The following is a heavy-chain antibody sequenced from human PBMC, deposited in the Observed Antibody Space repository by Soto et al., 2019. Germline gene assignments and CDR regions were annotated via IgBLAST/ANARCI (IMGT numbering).Heavy chain of an antibody. V-gene: IGHV4-59*01. D-gene: IGHD2-21*02. Sequence: SETLSLTCAVSGGSISGYYWSWIRQPPGKGLEWIGYMYNTGSTVYNPSFKSRVTISVDTSKNQFSLKLNSVTAADTAVYYCARDLWGYCGTDCYPLDVWRQGTTVTVS. CDR1: GGSISGYY. J-gene: IGHJ6*02. CDR3: ARDLWGYCGTDCYPLDV. CDR2: MYNTGST.